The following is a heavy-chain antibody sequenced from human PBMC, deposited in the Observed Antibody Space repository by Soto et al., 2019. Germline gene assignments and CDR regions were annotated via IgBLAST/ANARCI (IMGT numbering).Heavy chain of an antibody. D-gene: IGHD2-15*01. J-gene: IGHJ4*02. Sequence: QVQLVQSGAEVKKPGSSVKVSCKASGGTFSSYTISWVRQAPGQGLVWMGRIIPILGIANYAQKFQGRVTITADKSTSTAYMELSSLRSEDTAVYYCGRDLEDENGYWGQGTLVTVSS. CDR1: GGTFSSYT. CDR3: GRDLEDENGY. CDR2: IIPILGIA. V-gene: IGHV1-69*08.